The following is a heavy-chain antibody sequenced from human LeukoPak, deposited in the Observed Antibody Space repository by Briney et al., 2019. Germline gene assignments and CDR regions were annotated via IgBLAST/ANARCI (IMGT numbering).Heavy chain of an antibody. Sequence: GGSLRLSCAASGFTFSSYSMNWVRQAPGKGLEWVSSISSSSSYIYYADSVEGRFTISRDNAKNSLYLQMNSLRAEDTAVYYCARDSVITPYYFDYWGQGTLVTVSP. D-gene: IGHD3-22*01. CDR2: ISSSSSYI. J-gene: IGHJ4*02. V-gene: IGHV3-21*01. CDR1: GFTFSSYS. CDR3: ARDSVITPYYFDY.